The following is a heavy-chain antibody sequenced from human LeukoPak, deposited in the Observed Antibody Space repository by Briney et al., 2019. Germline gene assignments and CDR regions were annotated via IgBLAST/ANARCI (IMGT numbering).Heavy chain of an antibody. CDR1: GFTFSSYE. CDR3: ARDGGEGVADY. V-gene: IGHV3-48*03. D-gene: IGHD3-3*01. CDR2: ISSSGSTI. J-gene: IGHJ4*02. Sequence: PGGSLRLSCAASGFTFSSYEMNWVRQAPGKGLEWVSYISSSGSTIYYADSVKGRFTISRDNAKNSLYLQMNSLRAEDTAVYYCARDGGEGVADYWGQGTLVTVSS.